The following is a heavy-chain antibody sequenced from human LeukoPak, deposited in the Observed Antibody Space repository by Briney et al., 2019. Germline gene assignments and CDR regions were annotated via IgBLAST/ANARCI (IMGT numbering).Heavy chain of an antibody. D-gene: IGHD3-10*01. CDR2: INPNSGDT. CDR1: GYSFTDYS. V-gene: IGHV1-2*02. Sequence: ASVKVSCKASGYSFTDYSLHWVRQAPGQGLEWMGWINPNSGDTHYAQKFQGRVTTTRDTSSSTGYMELSRLRSDDTAVYYCARDGGGSTFDIWGQGTMVTVSS. CDR3: ARDGGGSTFDI. J-gene: IGHJ3*02.